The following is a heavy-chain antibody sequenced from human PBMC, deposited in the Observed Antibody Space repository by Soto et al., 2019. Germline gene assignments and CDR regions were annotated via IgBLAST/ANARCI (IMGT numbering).Heavy chain of an antibody. V-gene: IGHV4-59*01. Sequence: SETLSLTCTVSGGSFNSYFWSWVRQPPGKGLEWIGYIYYSGSTNYNPSLKSRVTISVDTSKNQFSLRLRSVTPADTAVYYCARDLEAVAGTRYYFDYWSQGTLVTVSS. CDR2: IYYSGST. J-gene: IGHJ4*02. CDR1: GGSFNSYF. D-gene: IGHD6-19*01. CDR3: ARDLEAVAGTRYYFDY.